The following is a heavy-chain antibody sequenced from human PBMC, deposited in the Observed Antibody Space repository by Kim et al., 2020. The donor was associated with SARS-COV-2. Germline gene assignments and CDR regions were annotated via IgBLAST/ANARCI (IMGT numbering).Heavy chain of an antibody. D-gene: IGHD3-10*01. CDR3: AKAGGVLWFGEYFDY. J-gene: IGHJ4*02. Sequence: GGSLRLSCAASGFTFDDYAMHWVRQAPGKGLEWVSGISWNSGSIGYADSVKGRFTISRDNAKNSLYLQMNSLRAEDTALYYCAKAGGVLWFGEYFDYWGQGTLVTVSS. CDR2: ISWNSGSI. CDR1: GFTFDDYA. V-gene: IGHV3-9*01.